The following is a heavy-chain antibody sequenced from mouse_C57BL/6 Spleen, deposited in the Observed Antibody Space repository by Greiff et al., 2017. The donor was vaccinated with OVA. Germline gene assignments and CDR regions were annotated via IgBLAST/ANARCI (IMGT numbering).Heavy chain of an antibody. Sequence: VKVVESDAELVKPGASVKISCKVSGYTFTDHTIHWMKQRPEQGLEWIGYIYPRDGSTKYNEKFKGKATLTADKSSSTAYMQLNSLTSEDSAVYFCATSYYGSSPHFDYWGQGTTLTVSS. CDR2: IYPRDGST. CDR3: ATSYYGSSPHFDY. V-gene: IGHV1-78*01. D-gene: IGHD1-1*01. CDR1: GYTFTDHT. J-gene: IGHJ2*01.